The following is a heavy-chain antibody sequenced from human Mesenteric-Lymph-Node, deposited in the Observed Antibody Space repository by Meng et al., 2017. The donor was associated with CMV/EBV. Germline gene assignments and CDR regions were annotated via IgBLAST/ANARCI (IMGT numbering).Heavy chain of an antibody. D-gene: IGHD6-13*01. CDR2: IYHSGST. V-gene: IGHV4-59*01. Sequence: GSLRLSCSVSGGAINNYYWTWIRQRPGKGLEWLGYIYHSGSTSYNPSLKGRVTIAADSSKNQFSLNLRSVTAADTAVYYCATSYNSSPRVYFEYWGQGILVTVSS. CDR1: GGAINNYY. CDR3: ATSYNSSPRVYFEY. J-gene: IGHJ4*02.